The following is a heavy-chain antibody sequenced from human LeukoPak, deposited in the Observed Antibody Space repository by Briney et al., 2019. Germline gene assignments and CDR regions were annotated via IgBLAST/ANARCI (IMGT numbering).Heavy chain of an antibody. CDR3: ARGRRVAGEYYFDY. J-gene: IGHJ4*02. D-gene: IGHD6-19*01. V-gene: IGHV4-59*01. Sequence: SETLSLTCTVSGGSISSYYWSWIRQPPGKGLEWIGYIHYSGSTNYNPSLKSRVTISVDTSKNQFSLKLGSVTAADTAVYYCARGRRVAGEYYFDYWGQGTLVTVSS. CDR1: GGSISSYY. CDR2: IHYSGST.